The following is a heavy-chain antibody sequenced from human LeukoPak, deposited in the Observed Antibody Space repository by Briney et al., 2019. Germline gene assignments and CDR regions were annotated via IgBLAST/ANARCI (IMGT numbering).Heavy chain of an antibody. Sequence: SETLSLTCTVSGGSISSHYWSWIRQPAGKGLEWIGRIYTSGSTNYNPSLKSRVTMSVDTSKNQFSLKLSSVTAADTAVYYCARDLLETYDFWSGYYTSWFDPWGQGTLVTVSS. J-gene: IGHJ5*02. V-gene: IGHV4-4*07. CDR3: ARDLLETYDFWSGYYTSWFDP. CDR1: GGSISSHY. CDR2: IYTSGST. D-gene: IGHD3-3*01.